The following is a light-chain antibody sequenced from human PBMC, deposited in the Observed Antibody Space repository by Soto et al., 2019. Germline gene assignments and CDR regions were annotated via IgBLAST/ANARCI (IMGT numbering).Light chain of an antibody. J-gene: IGKJ1*01. CDR2: TAS. CDR1: QGISDY. CDR3: QQLYSYPRT. V-gene: IGKV1-9*01. Sequence: DIQLTQSPSFLSASVGDRVTITCRASQGISDYVAWYQQKPGKGFKLLLHTASTLQSGVPSRFSGSGSGTEFALTISSLQPEDFATYYCQQLYSYPRTFGQGTKVEIK.